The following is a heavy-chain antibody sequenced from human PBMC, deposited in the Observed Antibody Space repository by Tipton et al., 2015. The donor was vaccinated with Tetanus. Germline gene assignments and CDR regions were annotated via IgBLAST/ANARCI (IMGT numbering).Heavy chain of an antibody. CDR2: IYYSGST. Sequence: TLSLTCTVSGGSISSYYWSWIRQPPGKGLEWIGYIYYSGSTNYNPSLKSRVTISVDTSKNQFSLKLSSVTAADTAVYYCARVPPLFYGMDVWGQGTTVTVSS. CDR1: GGSISSYY. J-gene: IGHJ6*02. V-gene: IGHV4-59*01. CDR3: ARVPPLFYGMDV.